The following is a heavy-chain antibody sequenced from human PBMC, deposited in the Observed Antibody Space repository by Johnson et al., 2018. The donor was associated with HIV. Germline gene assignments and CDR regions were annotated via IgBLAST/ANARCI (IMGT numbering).Heavy chain of an antibody. J-gene: IGHJ3*02. CDR1: GFSFGDYV. V-gene: IGHV3-20*04. CDR2: INWNGGST. D-gene: IGHD2/OR15-2a*01. Sequence: VQLVESGGSVVRPGGSLRISCAVSGFSFGDYVMNWVRQVPGKGLEWVSGINWNGGSTHYADSVRGRFTISRDNAKNSLYLQMKSLRAEDTALYYCAREEEYRYAFDIWGQGTMVTVSS. CDR3: AREEEYRYAFDI.